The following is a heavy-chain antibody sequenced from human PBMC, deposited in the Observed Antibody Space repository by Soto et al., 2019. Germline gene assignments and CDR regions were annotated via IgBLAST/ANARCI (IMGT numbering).Heavy chain of an antibody. J-gene: IGHJ4*02. CDR1: GFTFSSYG. CDR3: AKGPGFDY. CDR2: ISYDGSNK. Sequence: QVQLVESGGGVVQPGRSLRLSCAASGFTFSSYGMHWVRQAPGKGLEWVAVISYDGSNKYYADSVKGRFTISRDNSKXXXXXXMNSLRAEDTAVYYCAKGPGFDYWGQGTLVTVSS. V-gene: IGHV3-30*18.